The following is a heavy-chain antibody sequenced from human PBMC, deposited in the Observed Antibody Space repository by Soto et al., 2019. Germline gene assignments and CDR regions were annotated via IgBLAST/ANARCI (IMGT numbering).Heavy chain of an antibody. D-gene: IGHD2-2*01. CDR1: GGSISNGGYY. J-gene: IGHJ6*02. CDR3: ARDSPYCNGPSCAYGRYPYYGIDV. V-gene: IGHV4-31*03. Sequence: SETLSLTCSVSGGSISNGGYYWSWIRQYPGKGLEWTGYIYYNGNAYYNTSLRSRAVISVNTSKDQFFLQLSSVTAADTAVYYCARDSPYCNGPSCAYGRYPYYGIDVWGQGTTVTVYS. CDR2: IYYNGNA.